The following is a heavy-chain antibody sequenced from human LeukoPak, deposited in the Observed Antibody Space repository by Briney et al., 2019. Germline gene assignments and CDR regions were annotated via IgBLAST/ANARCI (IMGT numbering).Heavy chain of an antibody. Sequence: SETLSLTCAVYGGSFSGYYWSWIRQPPGKGLEWIGEINHSGSTNYNPSLKSRVTISVDTSKNQFSLKLSSVTAADTAVYYCARICLHTHYYYYGMDVWGQGTTVTVSS. CDR3: ARICLHTHYYYYGMDV. J-gene: IGHJ6*02. D-gene: IGHD5/OR15-5a*01. V-gene: IGHV4-34*01. CDR2: INHSGST. CDR1: GGSFSGYY.